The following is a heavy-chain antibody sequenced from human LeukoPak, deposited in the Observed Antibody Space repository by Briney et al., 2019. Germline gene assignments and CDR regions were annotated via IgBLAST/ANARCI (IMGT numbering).Heavy chain of an antibody. D-gene: IGHD2-8*01. Sequence: SETLSLTCAVYGGSFSGYYWSWIRQPPGKGLEWIGEINHSGSTNYNPSLKSRVTISVDTSKNQFSLKLSSVTAADTAAYYCATRMGYYYYGMDVWGQGTTVTVSS. CDR3: ATRMGYYYYGMDV. J-gene: IGHJ6*02. V-gene: IGHV4-34*01. CDR1: GGSFSGYY. CDR2: INHSGST.